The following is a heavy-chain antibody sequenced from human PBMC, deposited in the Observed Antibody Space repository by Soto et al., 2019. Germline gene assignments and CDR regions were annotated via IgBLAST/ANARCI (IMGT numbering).Heavy chain of an antibody. CDR3: ARGLSGYYGFDS. CDR1: GFTFRNYW. CDR2: VKGDGTNT. J-gene: IGHJ4*02. Sequence: EVQLVESGGGLVQFGGSLRLSCAASGFTFRNYWMHWVRQVPGKGLVWVSRVKGDGTNTDYADSVTGRFTISRDNVKNTLYQQMNSLRDEDMGVYYCARGLSGYYGFDSWGQGTLVTVSS. D-gene: IGHD3-3*01. V-gene: IGHV3-74*01.